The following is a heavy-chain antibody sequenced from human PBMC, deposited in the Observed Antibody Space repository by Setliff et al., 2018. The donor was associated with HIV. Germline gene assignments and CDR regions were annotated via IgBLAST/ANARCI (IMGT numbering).Heavy chain of an antibody. CDR2: IHHSGVT. V-gene: IGHV4-38-2*01. J-gene: IGHJ3*02. Sequence: SETLSLTCAVSGQSITSDYHWGWIRQPPGKGLEWIASIHHSGVTSYNSSLESRVTISLDTSKNQFSLNLNSVTAADTAVYYCARCLYASNGDAFDIWGQGTMVTVS. CDR1: GQSITSDYH. D-gene: IGHD2-8*01. CDR3: ARCLYASNGDAFDI.